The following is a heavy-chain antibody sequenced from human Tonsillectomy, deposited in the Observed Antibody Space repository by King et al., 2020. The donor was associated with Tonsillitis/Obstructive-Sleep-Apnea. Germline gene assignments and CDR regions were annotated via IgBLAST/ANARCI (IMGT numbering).Heavy chain of an antibody. J-gene: IGHJ6*03. CDR1: GGSISSYY. D-gene: IGHD2-15*01. V-gene: IGHV4-59*01. CDR2: IYYSGST. Sequence: QLQESGPGLVKPSETLSLTCTVSGGSISSYYWSWIRQPPGKGLEWIGYIYYSGSTNYNPSLKSRVTISVDTSKNQFSLKLSSVTAADTAVYYCARGGFDIVVVVAASPPGSYYYMDVWGKGTTVTVSS. CDR3: ARGGFDIVVVVAASPPGSYYYMDV.